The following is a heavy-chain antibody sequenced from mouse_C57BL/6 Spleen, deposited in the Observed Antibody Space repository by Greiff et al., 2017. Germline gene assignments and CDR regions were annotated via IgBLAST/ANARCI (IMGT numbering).Heavy chain of an antibody. D-gene: IGHD3-3*01. Sequence: QVQLKQSGAELVRPGASVTLSCKASGYTFTDYEMHWVKQTPVHGLEWIGAIDPETGGTAYNQKFKGKAILTADKSSSTASMVIRSLTSEDSAVYYCTREGTLGDWYFDVWGTGTTVTVSS. V-gene: IGHV1-15*01. J-gene: IGHJ1*03. CDR1: GYTFTDYE. CDR2: IDPETGGT. CDR3: TREGTLGDWYFDV.